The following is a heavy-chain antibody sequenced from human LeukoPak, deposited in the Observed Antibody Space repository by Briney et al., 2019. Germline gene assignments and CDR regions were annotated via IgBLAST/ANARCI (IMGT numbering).Heavy chain of an antibody. J-gene: IGHJ4*02. CDR1: GYSFTSYA. D-gene: IGHD3-16*02. CDR2: INMYNGNT. V-gene: IGHV1-18*01. Sequence: ASVKLSCKASGYSFTSYAISWVRQAPGQGPEWMGWINMYNGNTNYAQKLQGRVTMTTDTSTSTAYMELKSLRSDDTAVYYCARVGGNYGWGSYRPEGCFDSWGQGTLVSVSS. CDR3: ARVGGNYGWGSYRPEGCFDS.